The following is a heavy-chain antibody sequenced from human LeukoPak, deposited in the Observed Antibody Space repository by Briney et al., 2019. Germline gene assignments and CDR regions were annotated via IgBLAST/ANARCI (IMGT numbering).Heavy chain of an antibody. V-gene: IGHV3-30*04. Sequence: GGSLRLSCAASGFTFSSYAMRWVRQAPGKGLEWVAVISYDGSNKYYADSVKGRFTISRDNSKNTLYLQMNSLRAEDTAVYYCAREPYDSSGYYDRSFDYWGQGTLVTVSS. J-gene: IGHJ4*02. CDR3: AREPYDSSGYYDRSFDY. D-gene: IGHD3-22*01. CDR2: ISYDGSNK. CDR1: GFTFSSYA.